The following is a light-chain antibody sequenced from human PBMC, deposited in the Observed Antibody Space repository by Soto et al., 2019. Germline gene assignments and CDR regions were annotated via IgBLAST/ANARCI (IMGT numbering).Light chain of an antibody. CDR2: DVS. Sequence: GDSVTITCRASQSVAASLAWYQQKPGEAPKLLIYDVSNLETGVPSRFSGSGSGTDFTLTISSLEPEDFAVYYCQQRSNWPPTLTFGGGTKVDIK. J-gene: IGKJ4*01. CDR1: QSVAAS. V-gene: IGKV1-5*01. CDR3: QQRSNWPPTLT.